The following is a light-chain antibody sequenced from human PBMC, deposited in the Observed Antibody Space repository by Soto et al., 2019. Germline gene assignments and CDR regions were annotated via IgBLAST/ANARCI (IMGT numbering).Light chain of an antibody. CDR3: QQSYTTPLT. V-gene: IGKV1-39*01. J-gene: IGKJ4*01. CDR2: DVS. Sequence: DIQMTQSPSTLSASVGDRVTITCRASQTVERWLAWYQQKPGKAPNLLISDVSSLESGVPSRFSGSGSGTDFTLTISSLQPEDFATYYCQQSYTTPLTFGGGTKVDIK. CDR1: QTVERW.